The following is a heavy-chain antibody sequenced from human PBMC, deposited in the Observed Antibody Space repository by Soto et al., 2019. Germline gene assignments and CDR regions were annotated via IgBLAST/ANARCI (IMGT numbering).Heavy chain of an antibody. V-gene: IGHV3-33*08. Sequence: VQLVESGGGLVQPGGSLRLSCAASGFTFSSYSMNWVRQAPGKGLEWVAVIWYDGSNKYYADSVKGRFTISRDNSKNTLYLQMNSLRAEDTAVYYCAREGAYYDFWSGYYFNYWGQGTLVTVSS. CDR2: IWYDGSNK. J-gene: IGHJ4*02. CDR1: GFTFSSYS. CDR3: AREGAYYDFWSGYYFNY. D-gene: IGHD3-3*01.